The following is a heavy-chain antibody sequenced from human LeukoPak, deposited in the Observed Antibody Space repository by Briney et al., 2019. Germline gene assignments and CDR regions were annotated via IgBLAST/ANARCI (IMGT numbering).Heavy chain of an antibody. Sequence: PSETLSLTCTVSGGSISSSSYYWGWIRQPPGKGLEWIGSIYYSGSTYYNPSLKSRVTISVDTSKNQFSLKLSSVTAAGTAVYYCARLDFDRQLAGDYWGQGTLVTVSS. CDR1: GGSISSSSYY. CDR2: IYYSGST. CDR3: ARLDFDRQLAGDY. V-gene: IGHV4-39*01. J-gene: IGHJ4*02. D-gene: IGHD1-1*01.